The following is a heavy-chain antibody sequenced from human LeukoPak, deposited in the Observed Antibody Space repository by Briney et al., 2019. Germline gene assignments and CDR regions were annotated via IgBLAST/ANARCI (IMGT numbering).Heavy chain of an antibody. CDR2: INPNSGGT. Sequence: ASVKVSCKASGYTFTGYYMHWVRQAPGQGLEWMGRINPNSGGTNYAQKVQGRVTMTRDTSISTAYMELSRLRSDDTAVYYCARVFKGSGWYGEIDYWGQGTLVTVSS. CDR3: ARVFKGSGWYGEIDY. CDR1: GYTFTGYY. D-gene: IGHD6-19*01. V-gene: IGHV1-2*06. J-gene: IGHJ4*02.